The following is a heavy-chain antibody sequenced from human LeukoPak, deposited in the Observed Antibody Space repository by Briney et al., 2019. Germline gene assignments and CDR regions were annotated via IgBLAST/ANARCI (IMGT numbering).Heavy chain of an antibody. CDR1: GFAVSSIY. CDR2: IHSGGST. Sequence: GGSLRLSCAASGFAVSSIYMTWVRQAPGKGLEWVSVIHSGGSTYYADSVKGRFTISRDDSKNTLYLQMNSLRAEDTAVYYCAKDAWEPLKALFDSWGQGTLVTVSS. V-gene: IGHV3-53*01. J-gene: IGHJ4*02. CDR3: AKDAWEPLKALFDS. D-gene: IGHD1-26*01.